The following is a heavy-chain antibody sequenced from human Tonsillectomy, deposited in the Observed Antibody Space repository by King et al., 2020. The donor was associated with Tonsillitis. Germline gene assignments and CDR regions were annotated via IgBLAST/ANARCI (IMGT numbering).Heavy chain of an antibody. CDR3: ARVNHVSISWEGAFDI. D-gene: IGHD6-13*01. CDR2: IYPGDSDT. V-gene: IGHV5-51*01. Sequence: QLVQSGAEVKKPGESLKISCKSSGYSFTSYWIGWVRQMPGKGLEWMGIIYPGDSDTTYSPSFQGQVTTSADKSISTAYLQWSSLKASDTAIYYCARVNHVSISWEGAFDIWGQGTMVTVSS. CDR1: GYSFTSYW. J-gene: IGHJ3*02.